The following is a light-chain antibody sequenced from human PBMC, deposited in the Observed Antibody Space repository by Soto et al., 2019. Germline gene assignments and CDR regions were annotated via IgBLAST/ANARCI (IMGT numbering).Light chain of an antibody. J-gene: IGKJ4*01. Sequence: DIVMTQSPDSLALSPGERATLSCRASQSVSSYLAWYQQKPGQAPRLLIYDASNRATGIPARLSGSGSGTDFTLTISSLEPEDFAVYYCQQRNNWLTFGGGTKVDIK. CDR1: QSVSSY. CDR3: QQRNNWLT. CDR2: DAS. V-gene: IGKV3-11*01.